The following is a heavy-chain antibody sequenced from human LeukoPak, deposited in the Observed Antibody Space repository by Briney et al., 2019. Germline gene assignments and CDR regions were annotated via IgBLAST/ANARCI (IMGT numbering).Heavy chain of an antibody. V-gene: IGHV1-46*01. Sequence: GASVKVSFTASGYTFTSYYMHWVRQAPGQGLEWMGIINPSGGSTSYAQKFQGRVTMTRDTSTSTVYMELSSLRSEDTAVYYCASSRGIAAAGIFDYWGQGTLVTVSS. CDR3: ASSRGIAAAGIFDY. D-gene: IGHD6-13*01. CDR2: INPSGGST. J-gene: IGHJ4*02. CDR1: GYTFTSYY.